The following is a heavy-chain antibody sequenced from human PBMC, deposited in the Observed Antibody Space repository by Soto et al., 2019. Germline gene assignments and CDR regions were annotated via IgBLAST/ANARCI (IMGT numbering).Heavy chain of an antibody. D-gene: IGHD3-22*01. V-gene: IGHV4-31*03. CDR2: IYYTGSA. CDR1: GGSISSGGYY. Sequence: SETLSLTCTVSGGSISSGGYYWSCIRQHPGQGLEWIGYIYYTGSAYYNPSIKSRLIISVDTSNNQFSLKLSSVTAEDTAVYYCAREAYYYDSSGYFSKYFDSWGQGTLVTVSS. J-gene: IGHJ4*02. CDR3: AREAYYYDSSGYFSKYFDS.